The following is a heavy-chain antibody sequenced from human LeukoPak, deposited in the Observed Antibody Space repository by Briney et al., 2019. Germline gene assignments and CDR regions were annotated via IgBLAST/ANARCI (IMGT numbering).Heavy chain of an antibody. CDR2: ISGYSGNT. V-gene: IGHV1-18*01. CDR1: GYTFTNYG. CDR3: ARTGLKGDFDY. D-gene: IGHD7-27*01. J-gene: IGHJ4*02. Sequence: ASVKVSCKASGYTFTNYGINWVRQAPGQGLEWMGWISGYSGNTNYAQRLQGRVTMTTDTSTSTAYMELRSLRSDDTAVYYCARTGLKGDFDYWGQGTLVTVSS.